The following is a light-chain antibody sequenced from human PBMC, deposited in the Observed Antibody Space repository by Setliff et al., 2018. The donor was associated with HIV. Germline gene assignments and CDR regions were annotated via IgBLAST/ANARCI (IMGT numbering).Light chain of an antibody. CDR3: CSYGGTNTYV. CDR1: NSDVGSHNL. CDR2: EVN. J-gene: IGLJ1*01. Sequence: QSVLTQPASVSGSPGQSITVSRTGTNSDVGSHNLVSWYQQYPGKAPKLLIYEVNKRPSGVSNRFSGSKSGNAASLTISEVQAEDEADYYCCSYGGTNTYVFGTGTKVTVL. V-gene: IGLV2-23*02.